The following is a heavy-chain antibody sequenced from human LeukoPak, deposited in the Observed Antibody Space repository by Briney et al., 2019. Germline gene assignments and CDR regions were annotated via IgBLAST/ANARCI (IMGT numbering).Heavy chain of an antibody. D-gene: IGHD1-26*01. J-gene: IGHJ4*02. V-gene: IGHV3-21*01. Sequence: GGSLRLSCAASGFTFSTYSMNWVRQAPGKGLEWVSSISSSGSYIYYADSVKGRFTISRDNAKNSLYLQMNSLRAEDTAVYYCARDKIVGATYFDYWGQGTLVTVSS. CDR1: GFTFSTYS. CDR3: ARDKIVGATYFDY. CDR2: ISSSGSYI.